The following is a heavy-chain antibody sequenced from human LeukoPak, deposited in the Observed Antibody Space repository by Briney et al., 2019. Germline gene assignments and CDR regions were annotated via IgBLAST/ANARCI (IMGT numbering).Heavy chain of an antibody. J-gene: IGHJ4*02. CDR2: IKQDVSEK. Sequence: GGSLRLSCAASGFTFSTYWLSWVRQAPGKGLEWVANIKQDVSEKYYVDSVKGRFTISRDNVKNSLYLQMNSLRAEDTAVYYCARRFLYAADYWGQRTLVTVSS. D-gene: IGHD6-13*01. V-gene: IGHV3-7*01. CDR3: ARRFLYAADY. CDR1: GFTFSTYW.